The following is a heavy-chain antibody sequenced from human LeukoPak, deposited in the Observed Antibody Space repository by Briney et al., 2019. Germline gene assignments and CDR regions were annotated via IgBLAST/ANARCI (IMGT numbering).Heavy chain of an antibody. CDR1: GFTFSDYY. CDR2: ISGSGSTI. D-gene: IGHD2-15*01. V-gene: IGHV3-11*01. CDR3: ARLVVVAATGGYYMDV. Sequence: GGSLRLSCAASGFTFSDYYVSWIRQAPGKGLEWVSYISGSGSTIYYADSVKGRFTISRDNAKNSLYLQMNSLRAEDTAVYYCARLVVVAATGGYYMDVWGKGTTVTVSS. J-gene: IGHJ6*03.